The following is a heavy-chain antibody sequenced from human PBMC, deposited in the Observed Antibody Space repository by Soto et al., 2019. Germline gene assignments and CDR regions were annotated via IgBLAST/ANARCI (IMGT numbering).Heavy chain of an antibody. Sequence: GGSLRLSCAASGFTFSDYYMSWIRQAPGKGLEWVSYISSSSSYTNYADSVKGRFTISRDNAKNSLYLQMNSLRAEDTSVYYCARDHHRYSGYDYVDYWGQGTLVTVSS. J-gene: IGHJ4*02. CDR2: ISSSSSYT. CDR3: ARDHHRYSGYDYVDY. CDR1: GFTFSDYY. V-gene: IGHV3-11*05. D-gene: IGHD5-12*01.